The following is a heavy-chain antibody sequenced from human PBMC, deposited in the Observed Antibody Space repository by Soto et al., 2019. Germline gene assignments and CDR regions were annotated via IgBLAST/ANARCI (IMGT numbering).Heavy chain of an antibody. Sequence: QVQLQESGPGLVRPSGTLSLTCAVYGGSVTSGNWWSWVRQPPGKGLEWIGEIHHGGTTNYNPSLKRRVTLSIDRSKNQFSLNLSSVTAADTGVYFCARYGFAYIWVHDSWGQGTLVTVSS. J-gene: IGHJ4*02. CDR3: ARYGFAYIWVHDS. D-gene: IGHD3-16*01. V-gene: IGHV4-4*02. CDR2: IHHGGTT. CDR1: GGSVTSGNW.